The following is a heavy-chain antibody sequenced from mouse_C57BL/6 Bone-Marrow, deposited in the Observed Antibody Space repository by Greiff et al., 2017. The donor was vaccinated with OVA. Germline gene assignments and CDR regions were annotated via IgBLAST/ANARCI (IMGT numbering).Heavy chain of an antibody. CDR3: ARPPYYYGSSYWYFDV. V-gene: IGHV5-17*01. CDR1: GFTFSDYG. Sequence: EVKLQESGGGLVKPGGSLKLSCAASGFTFSDYGMHWVRQAPETGLEWVAYISSGSSTIYYADTVKGRFTISRDNAKNTLFLQMTSLRSEDTAMYYCARPPYYYGSSYWYFDVWGTGTTVTVSS. D-gene: IGHD1-1*01. J-gene: IGHJ1*03. CDR2: ISSGSSTI.